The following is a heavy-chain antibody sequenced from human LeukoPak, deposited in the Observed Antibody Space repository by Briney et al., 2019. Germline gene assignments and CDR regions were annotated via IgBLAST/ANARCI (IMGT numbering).Heavy chain of an antibody. J-gene: IGHJ6*03. CDR3: ARVGYSYSYRYYYYYMDV. D-gene: IGHD5-18*01. Sequence: SETLSLTCAVYGGSFSGYYWSWIRQPPGKGLEWIGEINHSGSTNYNPSLKSRVTISVDTSKNQFSLKLSSVTAVDTAVYYCARVGYSYSYRYYYYYMDVWGKGTTVTVSS. CDR1: GGSFSGYY. V-gene: IGHV4-34*01. CDR2: INHSGST.